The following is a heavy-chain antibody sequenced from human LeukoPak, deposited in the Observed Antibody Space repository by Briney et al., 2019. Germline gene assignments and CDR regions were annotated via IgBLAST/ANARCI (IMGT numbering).Heavy chain of an antibody. J-gene: IGHJ4*02. CDR3: ATAYSGDSPPSDY. D-gene: IGHD1-26*01. Sequence: KPGGSLRLSCAASGFRFSAYYMSWIRQAPGKGLEWVSYISSSGDITYYAGSVKGRFTISRGNAKNSLYLQMNSLRAEDTAVYYCATAYSGDSPPSDYWGQGTLVTVSS. CDR1: GFRFSAYY. CDR2: ISSSGDIT. V-gene: IGHV3-11*01.